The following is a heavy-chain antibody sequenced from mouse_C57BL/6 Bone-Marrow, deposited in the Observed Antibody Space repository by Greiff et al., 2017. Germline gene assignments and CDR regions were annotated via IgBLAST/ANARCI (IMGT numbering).Heavy chain of an antibody. V-gene: IGHV5-17*01. CDR2: ISSGGSTI. Sequence: EVQGVESGGGLVKPGGSLKLSCAASGFTFSDYGMHWVRQAPEKGLEWVAYISSGGSTIYYADTVKGRFTISRDNAKNTLFLQMTSLRSEDTAMYYCSRCGAYYFDYWGQGTTLTVSS. CDR3: SRCGAYYFDY. CDR1: GFTFSDYG. J-gene: IGHJ2*01.